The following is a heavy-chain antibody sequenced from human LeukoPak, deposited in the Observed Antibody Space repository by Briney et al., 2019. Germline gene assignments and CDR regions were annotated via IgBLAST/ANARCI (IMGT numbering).Heavy chain of an antibody. D-gene: IGHD3-22*01. J-gene: IGHJ4*02. CDR3: TTDAYYYDSSGYYYVSYYFDY. CDR2: IKIGTEGGTT. V-gene: IGHV3-15*01. CDR1: GFTFSNAW. Sequence: GGSLRVSCAASGFTFSNAWMSWVRQAPGKGLEWVGRIKIGTEGGTTDYAAPVKGRFTISRDDSKNTLYLQMNSLKTEDTAVYYCTTDAYYYDSSGYYYVSYYFDYWGQGSMQTVSS.